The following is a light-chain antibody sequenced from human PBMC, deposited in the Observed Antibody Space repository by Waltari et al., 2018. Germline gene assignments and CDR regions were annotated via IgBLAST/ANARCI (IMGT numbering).Light chain of an antibody. CDR2: GAS. CDR3: QQYDGSILT. CDR1: QTINNNF. J-gene: IGKJ4*01. V-gene: IGKV3-20*01. Sequence: IVLTQSPEPLSLSPGQIATLSCRASQTINNNFLVWYQQKPGQAPRLLIHGASSRATGFPDRFSGSGSGTDFTLTISRLEPEDVAVYYCQQYDGSILTFGGGTKVEI.